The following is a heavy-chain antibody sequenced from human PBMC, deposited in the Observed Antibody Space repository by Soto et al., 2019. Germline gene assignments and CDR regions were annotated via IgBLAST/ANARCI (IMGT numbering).Heavy chain of an antibody. CDR1: GGSVSSDY. J-gene: IGHJ4*02. V-gene: IGHV4-59*08. CDR2: SHNSGST. Sequence: SETLSLTCTVSGGSVSSDYWSWIRQPPGKGLEWIGYSHNSGSTDYNPSLKSRVTISVDASRNEFSLKLRSVTAADTAVYYCAKGGWYEDHWGQGTLVTVSS. D-gene: IGHD6-19*01. CDR3: AKGGWYEDH.